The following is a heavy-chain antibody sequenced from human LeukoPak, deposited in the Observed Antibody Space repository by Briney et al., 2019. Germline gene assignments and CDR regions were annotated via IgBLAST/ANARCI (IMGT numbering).Heavy chain of an antibody. CDR2: ISSSGSTI. D-gene: IGHD2-2*02. J-gene: IGHJ6*02. CDR3: ARDGRYCSSTSCYTGKNNYYYGMDV. Sequence: GGSLRLSCAASVFTFSDYYMSWIRQAPGKGLEWASYISSSGSTIYYADSVKGRFTISRDNAKNSLYLQMNSLRAEATAVYYCARDGRYCSSTSCYTGKNNYYYGMDVWGQGTTVTVSS. V-gene: IGHV3-11*01. CDR1: VFTFSDYY.